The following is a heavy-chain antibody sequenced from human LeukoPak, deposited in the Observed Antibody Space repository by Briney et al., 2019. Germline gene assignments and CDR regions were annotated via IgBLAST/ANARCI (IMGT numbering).Heavy chain of an antibody. CDR1: GGSLTSRDSS. Sequence: SETLSLTCAVSGGSLTSRDSSWGWIRQPSGKGLEWIGVMYHTGSTYFNPSLKSRVSISVDRAKNQLFLRVNSVTAADSAVYYCARDAGHQLSRRYYYAMDVWGQGTTVTVSS. D-gene: IGHD2-2*01. J-gene: IGHJ6*02. V-gene: IGHV4-30-2*01. CDR3: ARDAGHQLSRRYYYAMDV. CDR2: MYHTGST.